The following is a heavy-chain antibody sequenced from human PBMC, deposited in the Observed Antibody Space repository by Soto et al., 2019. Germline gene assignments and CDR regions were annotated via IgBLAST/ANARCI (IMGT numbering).Heavy chain of an antibody. CDR1: GYTFTSYG. Sequence: QVQLVQSGAEVKKPGASVKVSCKASGYTFTSYGISWVRQAPGQGLEWMGWIITYNGNTKYAQKLQGRVTMTTDTSKMKGCMEVRGLRADDTGAFYCAGEKGRGVGSDYWGQGTLVTVSS. J-gene: IGHJ4*02. CDR2: IITYNGNT. D-gene: IGHD3-10*01. V-gene: IGHV1-18*01. CDR3: AGEKGRGVGSDY.